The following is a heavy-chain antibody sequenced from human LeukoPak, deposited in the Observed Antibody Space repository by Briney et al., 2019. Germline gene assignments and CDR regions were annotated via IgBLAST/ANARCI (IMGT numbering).Heavy chain of an antibody. Sequence: SETLSLTCAVSGDSITSGGYSWSWIRQPPGKGLEWIGYIYQSGSTDYNPSLKSRVTISMDRSKNQFSLKLNSVTAADTAVYYCARFWGSYGNWFDPWGQGTLVTVSS. V-gene: IGHV4-30-2*01. CDR2: IYQSGST. J-gene: IGHJ5*02. D-gene: IGHD3-16*01. CDR1: GDSITSGGYS. CDR3: ARFWGSYGNWFDP.